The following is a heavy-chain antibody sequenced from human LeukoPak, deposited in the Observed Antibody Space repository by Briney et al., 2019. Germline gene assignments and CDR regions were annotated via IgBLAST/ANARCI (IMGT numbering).Heavy chain of an antibody. Sequence: GGSLRLSCAASGFTFSIYAMSWVRQAPGKGLEWVSVIRDSGDNTYYADAVKGRFTISRDNSENTLYLQVNSLRAEDTAVYYCAKSPLAYCGGDCPPYYYYGMDVWGQGTTVTVSS. CDR2: IRDSGDNT. CDR1: GFTFSIYA. J-gene: IGHJ6*02. V-gene: IGHV3-23*01. D-gene: IGHD2-21*02. CDR3: AKSPLAYCGGDCPPYYYYGMDV.